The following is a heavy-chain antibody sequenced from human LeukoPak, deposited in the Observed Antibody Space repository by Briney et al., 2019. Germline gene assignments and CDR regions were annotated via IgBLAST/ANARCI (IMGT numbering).Heavy chain of an antibody. Sequence: GGSLRLSCAASGFTFSSYSMNWVRQAPGKGLEWVSYISSSSSTIYYADSVKGRFTISRDNAKNSLYLQMNSLRAEDTAVYYCARDYDFWGGLHAFDIWGQGTMVTVSS. CDR3: ARDYDFWGGLHAFDI. V-gene: IGHV3-48*01. CDR1: GFTFSSYS. J-gene: IGHJ3*02. CDR2: ISSSSSTI. D-gene: IGHD3-3*01.